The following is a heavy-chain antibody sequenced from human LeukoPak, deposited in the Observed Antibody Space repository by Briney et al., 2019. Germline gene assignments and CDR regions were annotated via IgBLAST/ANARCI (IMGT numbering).Heavy chain of an antibody. V-gene: IGHV3-33*01. J-gene: IGHJ4*02. CDR3: ASGGLNDFWSGYGYFDY. D-gene: IGHD3-3*01. Sequence: GGSLRLSCAASGFSFKDTGMHWVRQAPGKGPEWLTIIWYDESTKYYADSVKGRFTISRDNSKNTLYLQMNSLRAEDTAIYYCASGGLNDFWSGYGYFDYWGQGTLVTVSS. CDR1: GFSFKDTG. CDR2: IWYDESTK.